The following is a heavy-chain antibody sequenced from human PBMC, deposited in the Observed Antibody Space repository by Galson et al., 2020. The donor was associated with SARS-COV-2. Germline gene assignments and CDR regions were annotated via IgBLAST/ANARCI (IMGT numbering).Heavy chain of an antibody. V-gene: IGHV7-4-1*02. CDR3: ARVRYYYGMDV. J-gene: IGHJ6*02. CDR2: INTHTGNP. D-gene: IGHD4-17*01. CDR1: GFTFTTYA. Sequence: ASVKVSCKASGFTFTTYAMNWVRPAPGQGLEWMGWINTHTGNPAYAQGFTGRFVFSLDTSVSTAYLQISSLKAEDTAVYYCARVRYYYGMDVWGQGTTVTVSS.